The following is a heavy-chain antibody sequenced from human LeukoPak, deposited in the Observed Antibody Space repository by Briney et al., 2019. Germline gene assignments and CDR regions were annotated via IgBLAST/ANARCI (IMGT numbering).Heavy chain of an antibody. CDR1: GYTFTSYD. CDR2: MNPNSGNT. Sequence: ASVKVSCKASGYTFTSYDINWVRQAAGQGLEWMGWMNPNSGNTGYAQKFQGRVTMTRNTSISTAYMELSSLRSEGTAVYYCARGLDSIAVAFTWGQGTLVTVSS. J-gene: IGHJ5*02. V-gene: IGHV1-8*01. D-gene: IGHD6-19*01. CDR3: ARGLDSIAVAFT.